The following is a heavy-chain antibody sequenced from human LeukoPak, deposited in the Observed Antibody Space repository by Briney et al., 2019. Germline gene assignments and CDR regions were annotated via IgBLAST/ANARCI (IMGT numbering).Heavy chain of an antibody. V-gene: IGHV4-59*08. J-gene: IGHJ4*02. CDR3: AGLAAAAGFDY. CDR1: GGSISSYY. CDR2: IYYSGSI. Sequence: PSETLSLTCTVSGGSISSYYWSWIRQPPGKGLEWIAYIYYSGSINYNPSLKSRVTISVDKSKNQFSLKLSSVTAADTAVYYCAGLAAAAGFDYWGQGTLVTVSS. D-gene: IGHD6-13*01.